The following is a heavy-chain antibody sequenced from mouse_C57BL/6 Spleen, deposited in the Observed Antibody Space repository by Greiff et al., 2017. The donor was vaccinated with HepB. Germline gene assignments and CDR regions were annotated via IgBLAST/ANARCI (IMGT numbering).Heavy chain of an antibody. CDR1: GYAFSSSW. D-gene: IGHD1-1*01. V-gene: IGHV1-82*01. CDR2: IYPGDGDT. Sequence: SGPELVKPGASVKISCKASGYAFSSSWMNWVKQRPGKGLEWIGRIYPGDGDTNYNGKFKGKATLTADKSSSTAYMQLSSLTSEDSAVYFCAREGITTVVATPFDYWGQGTTLTVSS. CDR3: AREGITTVVATPFDY. J-gene: IGHJ2*01.